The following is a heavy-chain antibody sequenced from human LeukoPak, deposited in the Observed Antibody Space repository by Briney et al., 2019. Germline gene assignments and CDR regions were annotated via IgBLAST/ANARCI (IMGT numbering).Heavy chain of an antibody. D-gene: IGHD3-22*01. CDR2: IKQDGSEK. CDR3: ARVAITMIARGGAFDI. J-gene: IGHJ3*02. CDR1: GFTFSSYW. V-gene: IGHV3-7*01. Sequence: PGGSLRLSCAASGFTFSSYWMSWVRQAPGKGLEWVANIKQDGSEKYYVDSVKGRFTIFRDNAKNSLYLQMNSLRAEDTAVYYCARVAITMIARGGAFDIWGQGTMVTVSS.